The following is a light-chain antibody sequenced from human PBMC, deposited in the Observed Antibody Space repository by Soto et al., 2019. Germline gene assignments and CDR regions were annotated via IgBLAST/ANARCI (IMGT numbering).Light chain of an antibody. J-gene: IGKJ1*01. CDR2: AAS. V-gene: IGKV1-8*01. CDR3: QQYYSYRRT. Sequence: AIRMTRSPSSLSASTGDRVTITCRASQGISSYLAWYQQKPGKAPKLLIYAASTLQSAVPSRFSGSGSGTDFTLTISCLQSEDFATYYCQQYYSYRRTFGQGTKVDIK. CDR1: QGISSY.